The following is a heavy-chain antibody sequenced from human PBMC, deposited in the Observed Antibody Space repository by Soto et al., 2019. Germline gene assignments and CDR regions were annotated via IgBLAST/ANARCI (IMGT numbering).Heavy chain of an antibody. D-gene: IGHD2-15*01. Sequence: SETLSLTCTVSGGSISSGGYYWSWIRQHPGKGLEWIGYIYYSGSTYYNPSLKSRVTISVDTSKNQFSLKLSSVTAADTAVYYCAREVVVVVAATPYYYYGMDVWGQGTTVTVSS. CDR3: AREVVVVVAATPYYYYGMDV. J-gene: IGHJ6*02. CDR1: GGSISSGGYY. CDR2: IYYSGST. V-gene: IGHV4-31*03.